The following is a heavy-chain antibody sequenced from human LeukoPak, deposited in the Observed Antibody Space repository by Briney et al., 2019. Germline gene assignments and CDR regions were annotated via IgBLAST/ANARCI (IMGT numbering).Heavy chain of an antibody. V-gene: IGHV1-18*01. CDR3: ARDFALLWFGDYFDY. Sequence: EASVKVSCKASGYTFTSYGISWVRQAPGQGLEWMGWISAYNGNTNYAQKLQGRVTMTTDTSTSTAYMELRSLRSDDTAVYYCARDFALLWFGDYFDYWGQGTLVTVSS. D-gene: IGHD3-10*01. CDR2: ISAYNGNT. J-gene: IGHJ4*02. CDR1: GYTFTSYG.